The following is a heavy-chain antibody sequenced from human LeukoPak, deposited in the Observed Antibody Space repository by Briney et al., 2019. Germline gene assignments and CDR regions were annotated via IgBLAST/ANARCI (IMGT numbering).Heavy chain of an antibody. CDR3: ARDSGPLDT. D-gene: IGHD1-1*01. CDR2: IWYDGSNK. Sequence: GGALRLSCAASGFTFSSYGLHWVRQAPGKGLEWVAVIWYDGSNKYYPDSVKGRFTISRDDSKNTLYLQMNSLRAEDTAVYYCARDSGPLDTWGQGTLVTVSS. CDR1: GFTFSSYG. V-gene: IGHV3-33*01. J-gene: IGHJ5*02.